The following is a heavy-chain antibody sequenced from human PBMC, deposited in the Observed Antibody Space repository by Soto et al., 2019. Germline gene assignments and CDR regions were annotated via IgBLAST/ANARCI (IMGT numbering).Heavy chain of an antibody. CDR2: ISYDGSNK. V-gene: IGHV3-30*18. CDR3: AKDMTGYLFDY. Sequence: PGGSLRLSCAASGFTFSSYGMHWVRQAPGKGLEWVAVISYDGSNKYYADSVKGRFTISRDNSKNTLYLQMNSLRAEDTAVYYCAKDMTGYLFDYWGQGTLVTAPQ. CDR1: GFTFSSYG. D-gene: IGHD3-9*01. J-gene: IGHJ4*02.